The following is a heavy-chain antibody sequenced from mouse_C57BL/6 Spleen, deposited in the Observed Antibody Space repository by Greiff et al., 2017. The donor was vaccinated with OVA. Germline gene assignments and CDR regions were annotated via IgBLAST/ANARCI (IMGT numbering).Heavy chain of an antibody. CDR2: INPSNGGT. J-gene: IGHJ2*01. CDR1: GYTFTDYY. Sequence: EVQLQQSGPVLVKPGASVKMSCKASGYTFTDYYMNWVKQSHGKSLEWIGVINPSNGGTRYNQKFQGKATLTVDKSSSTAYMELNSLTSEDSAVYYCARWGYYLYYFDYWGQGTTLTVSS. V-gene: IGHV1-19*01. CDR3: ARWGYYLYYFDY. D-gene: IGHD2-3*01.